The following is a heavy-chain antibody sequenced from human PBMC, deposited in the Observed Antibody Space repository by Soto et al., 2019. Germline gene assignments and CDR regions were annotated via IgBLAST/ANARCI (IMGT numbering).Heavy chain of an antibody. V-gene: IGHV3-21*01. Sequence: EVQLVESGGGLVKPGGSLRLSCAASGFTCSSYSMNWVRQATGKGLVLVSSISSSRSYIYYADSVKGRFTITRDNAKNSLYLQMNSLRAEDTAVYYCAREKCVMIVVHDGVQGPIVTVSS. J-gene: IGHJ4*02. CDR2: ISSSRSYI. CDR1: GFTCSSYS. D-gene: IGHD3-22*01. CDR3: AREKCVMIVVHD.